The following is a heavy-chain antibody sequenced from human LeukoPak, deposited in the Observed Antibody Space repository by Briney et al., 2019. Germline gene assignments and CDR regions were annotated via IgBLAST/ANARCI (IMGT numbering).Heavy chain of an antibody. J-gene: IGHJ3*02. CDR1: GASINYYY. CDR2: IYTRGST. D-gene: IGHD2-15*01. V-gene: IGHV4-4*07. Sequence: KPSETLSLTCSVSGASINYYYWGWIRQSAGKGLEWIGRIYTRGSTNYNPSLKSRVTMSVDTSKNQFSLKLSSVTAADTAVYYCARGRYCSADICSGGDAFDIWGQGTMVSVSS. CDR3: ARGRYCSADICSGGDAFDI.